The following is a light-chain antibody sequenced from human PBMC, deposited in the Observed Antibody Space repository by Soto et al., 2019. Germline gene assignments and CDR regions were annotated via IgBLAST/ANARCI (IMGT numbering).Light chain of an antibody. J-gene: IGKJ1*01. Sequence: DIQMTQSPSSLFASVEDRIIITCRASQSISNHLNWYQQKPGNAPKLLIYAASTLQSGVPSRFSGSGSGTEFTLIISSVQPDDFASYYCQHYNSYGTFGQGTKVDIK. CDR1: QSISNH. CDR2: AAS. V-gene: IGKV1-17*01. CDR3: QHYNSYGT.